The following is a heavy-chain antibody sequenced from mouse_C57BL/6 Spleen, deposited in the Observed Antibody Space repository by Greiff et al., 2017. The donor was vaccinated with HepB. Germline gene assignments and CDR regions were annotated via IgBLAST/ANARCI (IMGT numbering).Heavy chain of an antibody. J-gene: IGHJ3*01. D-gene: IGHD3-2*01. Sequence: QVQLQQPGAELVMPGASVKLSCKASGYTFTSYWMHWVKQRPGQGLEWIGEIDPSDSYTNYNQKFKGKSTLTVDKSSSTAYMQLSSLTSEDSAVCYCARDSSGLFAYWGQGTLVTVA. CDR3: ARDSSGLFAY. CDR1: GYTFTSYW. V-gene: IGHV1-69*01. CDR2: IDPSDSYT.